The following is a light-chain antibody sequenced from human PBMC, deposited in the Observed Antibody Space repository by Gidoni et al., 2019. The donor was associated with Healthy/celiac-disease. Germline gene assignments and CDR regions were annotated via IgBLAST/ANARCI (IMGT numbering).Light chain of an antibody. J-gene: IGKJ4*01. V-gene: IGKV3-11*01. CDR3: QQRSNWLT. CDR1: QSVSSF. Sequence: EIVLTQSPATLSLSPGASATLPCRASQSVSSFLAWYQQNPGQAPRLLIYEASNRATGIPARFSGRGSGTDFTLTISSLVPEDFAVYYWQQRSNWLTFGGGTKVEIK. CDR2: EAS.